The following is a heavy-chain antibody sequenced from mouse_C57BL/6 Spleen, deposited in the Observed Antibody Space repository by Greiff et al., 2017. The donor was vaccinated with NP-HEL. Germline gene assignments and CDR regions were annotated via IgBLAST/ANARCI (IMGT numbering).Heavy chain of an antibody. CDR3: ARWGITTVVEGYFDV. J-gene: IGHJ1*03. V-gene: IGHV1-54*01. Sequence: QVQLQQSGAELVRPGTSVKVSCKASGYAFTNYLIEWVKQRPGQGLEWIGVINPGSGGTNYNEKFKGKATLTADKSSSTAYMQLSSLTSEDSAVYFCARWGITTVVEGYFDVWGTGTTVTVSS. CDR1: GYAFTNYL. CDR2: INPGSGGT. D-gene: IGHD1-1*01.